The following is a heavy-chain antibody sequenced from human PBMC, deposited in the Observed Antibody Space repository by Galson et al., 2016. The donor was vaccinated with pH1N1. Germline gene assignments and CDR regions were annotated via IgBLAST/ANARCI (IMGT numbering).Heavy chain of an antibody. CDR3: ARDESGYGDSFPDVFDI. D-gene: IGHD4-17*01. J-gene: IGHJ3*02. V-gene: IGHV3-30*12. Sequence: SLRLSCAASGFTFSSCGIYWVRQAPGKGLEWVGNILYNGNDKYYADSVKGLFTISRDSSMTTVHLQMISVTVEDTAVYFCARDESGYGDSFPDVFDIWGQGTMVTVSS. CDR1: GFTFSSCG. CDR2: ILYNGNDK.